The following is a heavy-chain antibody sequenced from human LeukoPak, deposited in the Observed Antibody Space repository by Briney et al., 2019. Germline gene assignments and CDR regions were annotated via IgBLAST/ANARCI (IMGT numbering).Heavy chain of an antibody. CDR2: IQISGNT. CDR3: ASGGVAGRWPLDY. V-gene: IGHV4-4*07. J-gene: IGHJ4*02. CDR1: GGSISSYY. D-gene: IGHD6-19*01. Sequence: SETLSLTCAVSGGSISSYYCSWIRQPAGKGLEWIGRIQISGNTNYNPSLKSRATMSVDTSKNQFSLKLTSVTAADTAVYYCASGGVAGRWPLDYWGQGTLVTVSS.